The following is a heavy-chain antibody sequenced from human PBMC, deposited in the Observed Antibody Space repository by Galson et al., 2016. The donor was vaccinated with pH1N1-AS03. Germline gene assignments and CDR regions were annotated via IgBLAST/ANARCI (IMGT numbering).Heavy chain of an antibody. D-gene: IGHD6-6*01. CDR3: ARVVAGRPFLIDY. V-gene: IGHV1-18*01. J-gene: IGHJ4*02. CDR1: GYTFTSYG. Sequence: SVKVSCKASGYTFTSYGIGWVRQAPGQGLEWMGWINPYSTNTNYAKKVQDRVTMTADTSTTTAHLDLRNLGSDDTAVYYCARVVAGRPFLIDYWGQGTLVIVSS. CDR2: INPYSTNT.